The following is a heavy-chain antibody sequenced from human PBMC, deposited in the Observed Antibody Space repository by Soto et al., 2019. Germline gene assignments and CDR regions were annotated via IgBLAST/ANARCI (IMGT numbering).Heavy chain of an antibody. CDR1: GYTFTSYD. CDR3: ARDGSLLWFGEVAAFDI. V-gene: IGHV1-8*01. CDR2: MNPNSGNT. J-gene: IGHJ3*02. Sequence: QVQLVQSGAEVKKPGASVKVSCKASGYTFTSYDFNWVRQATGQGLEGMGWMNPNSGNTGYAQKFQGRVTMTRNTSISTAYMELSSLRSEDTAVYYCARDGSLLWFGEVAAFDIWGQGTMVTVSS. D-gene: IGHD3-10*01.